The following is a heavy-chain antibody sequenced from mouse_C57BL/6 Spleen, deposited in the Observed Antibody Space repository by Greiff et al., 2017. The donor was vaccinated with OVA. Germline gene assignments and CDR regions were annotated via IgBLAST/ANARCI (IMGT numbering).Heavy chain of an antibody. CDR3: ARHYRGYYAMDY. D-gene: IGHD2-12*01. V-gene: IGHV1-50*01. J-gene: IGHJ4*01. CDR1: GYTFTSYW. Sequence: QVQLQQSGAELVKPGASVKLSCKASGYTFTSYWMQWVKQRPGQGLEWIGELDPSDSYTNYNQKFKGKATLTVDPSSSTAYMHLSSLTSEDSAVYYCARHYRGYYAMDYWGQGTSVTVSS. CDR2: LDPSDSYT.